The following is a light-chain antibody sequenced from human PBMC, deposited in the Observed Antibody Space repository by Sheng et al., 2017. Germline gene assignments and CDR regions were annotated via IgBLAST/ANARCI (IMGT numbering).Light chain of an antibody. CDR1: QNVGTY. CDR3: QQYDTWPRT. J-gene: IGKJ1*01. Sequence: DIVLTQSPDTLSLSPGERATLSCRTRQNVGTYLAWYQQKPGQSPRLLIYGASSRATGIPHRFSGSGSGTDFTLTISRLEPEDFAFYYCQQYDTWPRTFGQGTKVEIK. CDR2: GAS. V-gene: IGKV3-20*01.